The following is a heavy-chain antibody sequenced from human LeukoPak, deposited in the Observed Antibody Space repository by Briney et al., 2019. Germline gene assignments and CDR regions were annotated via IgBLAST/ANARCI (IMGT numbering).Heavy chain of an antibody. V-gene: IGHV4-59*01. CDR3: ARGVASSSWGI. Sequence: PGGSLRLSCAASGFTFSDYYMSWIRQPPGKGLEWIGYIYYSGSTNYNPSLKSRVTISVDTSKNQFSLKLSSVTAADTAVYYCARGVASSSWGIWGQGTLVTVSS. D-gene: IGHD6-13*01. CDR2: IYYSGST. J-gene: IGHJ4*02. CDR1: GFTFSDYY.